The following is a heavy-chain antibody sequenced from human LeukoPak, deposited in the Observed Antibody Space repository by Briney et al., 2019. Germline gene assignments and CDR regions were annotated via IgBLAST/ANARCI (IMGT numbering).Heavy chain of an antibody. Sequence: PSETLSLTCAVYGGSFSGYYWSWIRQPPGKGLEWIGEINHSGSTNYNPSLKSRVTISVDTSKNQFSLKLSSVTAADTAVYYCARVEGSGYSGSEEPFDYWGQGTLVTVSS. CDR1: GGSFSGYY. D-gene: IGHD5-12*01. J-gene: IGHJ4*02. CDR2: INHSGST. CDR3: ARVEGSGYSGSEEPFDY. V-gene: IGHV4-34*01.